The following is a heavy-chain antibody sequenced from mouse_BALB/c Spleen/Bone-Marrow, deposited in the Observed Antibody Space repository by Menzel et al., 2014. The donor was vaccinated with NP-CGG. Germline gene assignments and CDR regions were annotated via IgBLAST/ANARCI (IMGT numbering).Heavy chain of an antibody. CDR2: INPSTGYT. CDR3: ARDGYGNYEGFAY. D-gene: IGHD2-10*02. J-gene: IGHJ3*01. CDR1: GYTFXSYW. Sequence: VQLQQSGAELAKPGASVKMSCKASGYTFXSYWMHWVKQRPGQGLEWIGYINPSTGYTEYNQKFKDKATLTADKSSSTAYMQLSSLTSEDSAVYYCARDGYGNYEGFAYWGQGTLVTVSA. V-gene: IGHV1-7*01.